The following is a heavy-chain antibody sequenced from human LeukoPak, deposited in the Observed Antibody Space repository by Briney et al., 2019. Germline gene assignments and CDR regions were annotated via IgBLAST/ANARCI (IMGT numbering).Heavy chain of an antibody. CDR3: TIFDYAALYI. Sequence: GGSLRLSCAASGFTFSNAWMSWVRQAPGKGLEWVGRIKSKTDGGTTDYAAPVKGRFTISRDDSKNTVNLQMNSLKSEDTAVYYCTIFDYAALYIWGQGTMVTVSS. D-gene: IGHD4-17*01. CDR1: GFTFSNAW. J-gene: IGHJ3*02. V-gene: IGHV3-15*01. CDR2: IKSKTDGGTT.